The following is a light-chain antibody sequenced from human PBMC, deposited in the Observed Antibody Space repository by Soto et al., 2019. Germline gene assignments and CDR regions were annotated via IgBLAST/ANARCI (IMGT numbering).Light chain of an antibody. CDR1: RSDIGDSNF. J-gene: IGLJ1*01. CDR2: EVN. CDR3: ASFRSGTILV. V-gene: IGLV2-14*01. Sequence: QSALTQPASVSGSPGHSVTISCTRPRSDIGDSNFISWYQHSPGKAPRLLIYEVNNRPSGVSKRFSGSRAGNTASLTISGLLDDDEADYFCASFRSGTILVFGSGTKVTV.